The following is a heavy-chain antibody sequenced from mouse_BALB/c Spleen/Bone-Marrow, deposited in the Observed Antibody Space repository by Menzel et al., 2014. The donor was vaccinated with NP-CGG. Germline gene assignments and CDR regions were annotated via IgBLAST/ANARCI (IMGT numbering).Heavy chain of an antibody. CDR3: ARDRYDEGDWYFDV. D-gene: IGHD2-14*01. CDR1: GFTFSDFY. CDR2: SRNKANDYTT. Sequence: EVMLVESGGGLVQPGGSLILSCATSGFTFSDFYMEWVRQPPGKRLEWIAASRNKANDYTTEYSASVKGRFIVSRDTSQSILYLQMNALRAEDTAIYYCARDRYDEGDWYFDVWGAGTTVTVSS. J-gene: IGHJ1*01. V-gene: IGHV7-1*02.